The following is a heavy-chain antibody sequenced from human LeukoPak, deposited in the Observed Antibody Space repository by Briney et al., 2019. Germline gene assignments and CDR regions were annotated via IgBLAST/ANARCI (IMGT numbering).Heavy chain of an antibody. Sequence: SETLSLTCTVSGGSISSSSYYWGWIRQPPGKGLEWIGSIYYSGSTYYNPSLKSRVTISVDTSKNQFSLKLSSVTAADTAVYYCARRVYSSSSGFDYWGQGTLVTVSS. V-gene: IGHV4-39*01. CDR2: IYYSGST. D-gene: IGHD6-6*01. CDR1: GGSISSSSYY. CDR3: ARRVYSSSSGFDY. J-gene: IGHJ4*02.